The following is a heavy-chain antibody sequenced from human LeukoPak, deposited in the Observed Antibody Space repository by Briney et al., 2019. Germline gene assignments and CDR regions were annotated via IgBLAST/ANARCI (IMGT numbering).Heavy chain of an antibody. J-gene: IGHJ4*02. CDR2: INAGNGNT. CDR3: ARVGRLYGSGSYMLDY. CDR1: GYTFTSYA. D-gene: IGHD3-10*01. Sequence: ASVKVSCKASGYTFTSYAMHWVRQAPGQRLEWMGWINAGNGNTKYSQRFQGRVTITRDTSASTAYMELSSLRSEDTAVYYCARVGRLYGSGSYMLDYWGQGTLVTVSS. V-gene: IGHV1-3*01.